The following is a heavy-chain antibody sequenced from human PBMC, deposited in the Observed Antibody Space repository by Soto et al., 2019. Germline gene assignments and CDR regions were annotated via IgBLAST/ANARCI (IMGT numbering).Heavy chain of an antibody. J-gene: IGHJ3*02. CDR1: GDTFYNYA. CDR3: SQWRVADALDI. Sequence: QVQLVQSGPEVKRPGSSVKVSCKASGDTFYNYAISWVRQAPGQGLEWMGGIIPIFGTAHYAQKFQGRVMITADESTSTAYVELSSLTAEDTAVYYCSQWRVADALDIWGQGTMVTVSS. D-gene: IGHD6-19*01. CDR2: IIPIFGTA. V-gene: IGHV1-69*01.